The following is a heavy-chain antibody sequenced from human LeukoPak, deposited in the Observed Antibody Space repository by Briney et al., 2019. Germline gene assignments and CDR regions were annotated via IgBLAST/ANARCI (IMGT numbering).Heavy chain of an antibody. Sequence: PGGSLRLSCAASGFTFSSYAMSWVRQAPGKGLEWVSAITSGGGNTYYADSVKGRFTISRDNAKNSLFLQMNSLRAEDTAVYYCARENGDWYFDYWGQGTLVTVSS. V-gene: IGHV3-23*01. CDR2: ITSGGGNT. D-gene: IGHD4-17*01. CDR1: GFTFSSYA. J-gene: IGHJ4*02. CDR3: ARENGDWYFDY.